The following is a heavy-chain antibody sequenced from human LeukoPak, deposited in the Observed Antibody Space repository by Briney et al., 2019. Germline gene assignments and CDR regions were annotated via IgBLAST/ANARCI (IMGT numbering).Heavy chain of an antibody. J-gene: IGHJ5*02. D-gene: IGHD3-10*01. V-gene: IGHV1-8*02. CDR1: GGTFSSYT. Sequence: GASVKVSCKASGGTFSSYTISWVRQAPGQGLECMGWMNPNSGNTGYAQKFQGRVTMTSNTSISTAYMELSSLRSEDTAVYYCARGTFGYGSGSYRSFWFDPWGQGTLVTVSS. CDR2: MNPNSGNT. CDR3: ARGTFGYGSGSYRSFWFDP.